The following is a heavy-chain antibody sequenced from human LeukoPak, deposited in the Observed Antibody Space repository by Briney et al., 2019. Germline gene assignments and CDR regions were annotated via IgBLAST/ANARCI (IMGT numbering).Heavy chain of an antibody. V-gene: IGHV3-15*01. CDR2: IHYKTNDETP. Sequence: GGSLRLSCAASGFTVSSNYMSWVRQAPGKGLEWVGRIHYKTNDETPDYAASVKGRFIISRDDSKDTLYLQMNYLQTEDTAVYYCTTDHRTIYGVVFPDYWGQGTLVTVSS. D-gene: IGHD3-3*01. J-gene: IGHJ4*02. CDR3: TTDHRTIYGVVFPDY. CDR1: GFTVSSNY.